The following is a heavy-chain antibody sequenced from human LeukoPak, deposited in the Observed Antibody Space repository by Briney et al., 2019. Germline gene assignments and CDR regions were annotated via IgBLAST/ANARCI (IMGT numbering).Heavy chain of an antibody. V-gene: IGHV3-30*18. CDR1: GFTFSSYG. Sequence: PGGSLRLSCAASGFTFSSYGMHWVRQAPGKGLEWVAVISYDGSNKYYADSVKGRFTISRDNSKNTLYLQMNSLRAEDTAVYYCAKGWVSVRFLEWVFDYWGQGTLVTVSS. CDR2: ISYDGSNK. CDR3: AKGWVSVRFLEWVFDY. D-gene: IGHD3-3*01. J-gene: IGHJ4*02.